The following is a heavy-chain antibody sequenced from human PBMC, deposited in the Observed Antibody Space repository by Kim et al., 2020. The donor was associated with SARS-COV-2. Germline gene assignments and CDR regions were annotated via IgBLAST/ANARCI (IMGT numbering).Heavy chain of an antibody. CDR1: GGSISSYY. CDR2: IYYSGST. J-gene: IGHJ3*02. V-gene: IGHV4-59*01. D-gene: IGHD3-10*01. Sequence: SETLSLTCTVSGGSISSYYWSWIRQPPGKGLEWIGYIYYSGSTNYNPSLKSRVTISVDTSKNQFSLKLSSVTAADTTVYYCARTIRGEGAFDICGQGTMVTVSS. CDR3: ARTIRGEGAFDI.